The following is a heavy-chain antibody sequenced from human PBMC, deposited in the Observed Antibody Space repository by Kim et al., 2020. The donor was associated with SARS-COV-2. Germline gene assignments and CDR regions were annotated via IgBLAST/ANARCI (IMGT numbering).Heavy chain of an antibody. Sequence: ASVKVSCKASGYTFTGYYMHWVRQAPGQGLEWMGWINPNSGGTNYAQKFQGRVTMTRDTSISTAYMELSRLRSDDTAVYYCARAISRWYGGDYFDYWGQGTLVTVSS. J-gene: IGHJ4*02. D-gene: IGHD3-10*01. CDR3: ARAISRWYGGDYFDY. V-gene: IGHV1-2*02. CDR1: GYTFTGYY. CDR2: INPNSGGT.